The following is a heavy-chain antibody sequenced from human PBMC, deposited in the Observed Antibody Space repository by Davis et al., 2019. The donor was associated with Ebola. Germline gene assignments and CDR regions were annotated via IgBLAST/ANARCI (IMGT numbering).Heavy chain of an antibody. Sequence: AASVKVSCKASGGTFSSYTISWVRQAPGQGLEWMGRIIPILGIANYAQKFQGRVTITADKSTSTAYMELSSLRSEDTAVYYCAREGYDILTGYPRYYYYGMDVWGQGTTVTVSS. J-gene: IGHJ6*02. CDR2: IIPILGIA. V-gene: IGHV1-69*04. D-gene: IGHD3-9*01. CDR1: GGTFSSYT. CDR3: AREGYDILTGYPRYYYYGMDV.